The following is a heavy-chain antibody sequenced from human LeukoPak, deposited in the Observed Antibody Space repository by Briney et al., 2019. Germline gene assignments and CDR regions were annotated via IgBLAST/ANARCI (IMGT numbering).Heavy chain of an antibody. CDR1: GYTFTSYG. CDR2: INTNTGNP. D-gene: IGHD6-13*01. Sequence: GASVKVSCKASGYTFTSYGISWVRQAPGQGLEWMGWINTNTGNPTYAQGFTGRFVFSLDTSVSTAYLQISSLKAEDTAVYYCARGQGYSSSWDLGYWGQGTLVTVSS. CDR3: ARGQGYSSSWDLGY. V-gene: IGHV7-4-1*02. J-gene: IGHJ4*02.